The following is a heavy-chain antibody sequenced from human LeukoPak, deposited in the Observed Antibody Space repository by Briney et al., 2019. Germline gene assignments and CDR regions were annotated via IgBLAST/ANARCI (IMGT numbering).Heavy chain of an antibody. Sequence: TGGSLRLSCAASGFTFSSYSMNWVRQAPGKGLEWVSYISSSSSTIYYADSVKGRFTISRDNAKNSLYLQMNSLRAEDTAVYYCARDRLLEDRHYYSYYYMDVWGKGTTVTVSS. CDR1: GFTFSSYS. V-gene: IGHV3-48*04. J-gene: IGHJ6*03. CDR3: ARDRLLEDRHYYSYYYMDV. D-gene: IGHD1-1*01. CDR2: ISSSSSTI.